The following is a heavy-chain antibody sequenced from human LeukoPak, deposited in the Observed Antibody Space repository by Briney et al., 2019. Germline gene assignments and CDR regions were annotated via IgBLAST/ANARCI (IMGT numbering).Heavy chain of an antibody. Sequence: TGGSLRLSCAASGFNFNSYWMSWVRQAPGKGLECVANIKQDGSEIYFVDSVKGRFTISRDNAKSSLYLQMNSLRGEDTAVYYCARARYGSGGHFFDFWSQGALVTVSS. V-gene: IGHV3-7*04. J-gene: IGHJ4*02. CDR1: GFNFNSYW. CDR2: IKQDGSEI. D-gene: IGHD3-10*01. CDR3: ARARYGSGGHFFDF.